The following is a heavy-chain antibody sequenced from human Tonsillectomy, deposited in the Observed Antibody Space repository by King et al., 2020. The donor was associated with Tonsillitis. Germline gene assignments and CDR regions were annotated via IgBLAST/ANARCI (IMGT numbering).Heavy chain of an antibody. Sequence: QLQESGPGLVKPSQTLSLTCTVSGGSIGSGGYYWSWIRQHPGKGLECIGHIYYSGSAYYDPSLKSRVTISVDTSKNQFFLKLNSVTAADTAVYYCARGFSYHLDYWGQGTLVTVSS. CDR3: ARGFSYHLDY. D-gene: IGHD2-2*01. J-gene: IGHJ4*02. CDR2: IYYSGSA. V-gene: IGHV4-31*03. CDR1: GGSIGSGGYY.